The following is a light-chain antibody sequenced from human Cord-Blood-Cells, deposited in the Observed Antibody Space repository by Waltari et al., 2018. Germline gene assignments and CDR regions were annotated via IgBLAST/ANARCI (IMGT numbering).Light chain of an antibody. V-gene: IGKV1-12*01. CDR3: QQANSFPFT. Sequence: DIQMTQSPSSVSASVGDRVTITCRASQGISSLLAWYQQKPGNAPKLLIYAASSLQSGVPSRFSGSGSGTDFTLTISSLQPEDFATYYCQQANSFPFTFGPGTKVDIK. CDR1: QGISSL. J-gene: IGKJ3*01. CDR2: AAS.